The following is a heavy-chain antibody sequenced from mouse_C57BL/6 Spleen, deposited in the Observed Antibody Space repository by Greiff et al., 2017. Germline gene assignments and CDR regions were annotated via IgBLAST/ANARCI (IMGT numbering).Heavy chain of an antibody. Sequence: EVQLVESGGGLVKPGGSLKLSCAASGFTFSSYAMSWVRQTPEKRLEWVATISDGGSYTYYPDNVKGRFTISRDNAKNNLYLQMSHLKSEDTAMXYCARGDYYGSSYGGNYFDYGGQGTTLTVSS. J-gene: IGHJ2*01. CDR2: ISDGGSYT. D-gene: IGHD1-1*01. CDR1: GFTFSSYA. V-gene: IGHV5-4*01. CDR3: ARGDYYGSSYGGNYFDY.